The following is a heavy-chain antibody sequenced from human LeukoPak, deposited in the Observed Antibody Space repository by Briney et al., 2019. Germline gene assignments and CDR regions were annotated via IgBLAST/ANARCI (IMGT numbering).Heavy chain of an antibody. D-gene: IGHD3-3*01. Sequence: PSETLSLTCTVSGGSISSSSYYWGWIRQPPGKGLEWIGSIYYSGSTYYNPSLKSRVTISVDTSENQFSLKLSSVTAADTAVYYCAPYDFWSGYYDYWGQGTLVTVSS. V-gene: IGHV4-39*01. CDR2: IYYSGST. J-gene: IGHJ4*02. CDR1: GGSISSSSYY. CDR3: APYDFWSGYYDY.